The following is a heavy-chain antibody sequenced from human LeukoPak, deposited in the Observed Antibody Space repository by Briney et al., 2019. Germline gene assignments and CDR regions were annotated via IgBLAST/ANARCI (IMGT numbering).Heavy chain of an antibody. J-gene: IGHJ4*02. D-gene: IGHD4-17*01. CDR3: ARVYGDYSTGNFDY. CDR1: GFTFSSCS. Sequence: PGGSLRLSWAASGFTFSSCSMNWVRQAPGKGLEWVSYISSSSSTIYYADSVKGRLTISRDNAKNSLYLQMNSLRAEDTAVYYCARVYGDYSTGNFDYWGQGTLVTVPS. V-gene: IGHV3-48*01. CDR2: ISSSSSTI.